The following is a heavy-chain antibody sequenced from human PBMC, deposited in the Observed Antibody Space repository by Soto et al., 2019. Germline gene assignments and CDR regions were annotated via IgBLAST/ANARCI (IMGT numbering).Heavy chain of an antibody. J-gene: IGHJ6*02. D-gene: IGHD4-4*01. CDR1: GGSLCSYY. CDR3: ARDGDGRMTTNPYYYNGMDV. V-gene: IGHV4-59*01. Sequence: SETLSLTCTVSGGSLCSYYCSWSRQPPCKGLEWIGYVFYTGRANYNASLKSRVSISLDTSNYQFSLKLSSVTAADTAVYYCARDGDGRMTTNPYYYNGMDVWGPGTTVTVSS. CDR2: VFYTGRA.